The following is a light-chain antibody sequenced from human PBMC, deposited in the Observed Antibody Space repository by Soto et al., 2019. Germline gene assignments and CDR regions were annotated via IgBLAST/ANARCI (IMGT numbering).Light chain of an antibody. J-gene: IGKJ1*01. Sequence: DIQMTQSPSSLSASVGDRVTITCRASQSIINYLNWYQQKPGKAPKLLIYEASSFQSGVPSRFSGSGSGTDFTLTISSLQPEDVATYYCQQSYSTFWTFGQGTKVEIK. CDR2: EAS. V-gene: IGKV1-39*01. CDR1: QSIINY. CDR3: QQSYSTFWT.